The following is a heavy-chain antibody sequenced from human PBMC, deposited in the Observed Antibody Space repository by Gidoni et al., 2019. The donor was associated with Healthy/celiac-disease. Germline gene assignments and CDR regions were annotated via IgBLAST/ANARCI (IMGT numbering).Heavy chain of an antibody. J-gene: IGHJ6*02. CDR3: ERSREGIAVAGTLNYYYYYGMDV. CDR2: IYYSGST. Sequence: QLQLQASGPGLVKPSETLSLTCTVSGGSISSSSYYWGWIRQPPGKGLEWIGSIYYSGSTYYNPSLKSRGTISVDTSKNQFSLKLSSVTAADTAVYYCERSREGIAVAGTLNYYYYYGMDVWGQGTTVTVSS. D-gene: IGHD6-19*01. CDR1: GGSISSSSYY. V-gene: IGHV4-39*01.